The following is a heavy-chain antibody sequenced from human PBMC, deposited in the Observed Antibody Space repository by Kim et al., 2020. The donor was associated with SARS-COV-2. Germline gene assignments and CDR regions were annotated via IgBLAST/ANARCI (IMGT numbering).Heavy chain of an antibody. V-gene: IGHV4-34*01. Sequence: SETLSLTCTVYGGSFSGYYWSWIRQPPGKGLEWIGEINHSGSTNYNPSLKSRVTISVDTSKNQFSLKLSSVTAADTAVSYCARGRSELLLPYYYYGMDG. CDR1: GGSFSGYY. CDR3: ARGRSELLLPYYYYGMDG. CDR2: INHSGST. D-gene: IGHD2-15*01. J-gene: IGHJ6*01.